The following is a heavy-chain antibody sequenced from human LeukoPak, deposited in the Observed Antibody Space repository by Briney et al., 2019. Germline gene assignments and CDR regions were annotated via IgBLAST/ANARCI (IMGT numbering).Heavy chain of an antibody. V-gene: IGHV4-34*01. CDR2: INHSGST. D-gene: IGHD6-19*01. J-gene: IGHJ4*02. CDR3: ARGGPGYSSGWYVYFDY. Sequence: SETLSLTCAVYGGSFSGYYWSWIRQPPGKGLEWIGEINHSGSTNYNPSLKSRVTISVDTSKNQFSLKLSSVTAADTAVYYCARGGPGYSSGWYVYFDYWGQGTLVTVSS. CDR1: GGSFSGYY.